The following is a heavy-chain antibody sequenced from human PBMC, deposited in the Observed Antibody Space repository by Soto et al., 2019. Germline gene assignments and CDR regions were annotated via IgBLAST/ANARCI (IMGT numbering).Heavy chain of an antibody. D-gene: IGHD5-12*01. Sequence: PGESLKISCKGSGYSFTNFWIGWVRQMPGKGLEWMGIIYPRDSETRYSPPFQGQVTISADMSITTAYLQWSSLRASDTAMYYCASLRGREGYLSDYWGQGTLVTVSS. J-gene: IGHJ4*02. V-gene: IGHV5-51*01. CDR1: GYSFTNFW. CDR2: IYPRDSET. CDR3: ASLRGREGYLSDY.